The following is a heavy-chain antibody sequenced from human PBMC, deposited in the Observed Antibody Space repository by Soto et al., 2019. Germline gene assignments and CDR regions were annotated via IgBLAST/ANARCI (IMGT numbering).Heavy chain of an antibody. Sequence: PSETLSPTCAVYGGSFSGYYWSWIRQPPGKGLEWIGEINHSGSTNYNPSLKSRVTISVDTSKNQFSLKLSSVTAADTAVYYCARYGGSGSPFGYWGQGTLVTVSS. CDR1: GGSFSGYY. CDR2: INHSGST. V-gene: IGHV4-34*01. D-gene: IGHD6-19*01. J-gene: IGHJ4*02. CDR3: ARYGGSGSPFGY.